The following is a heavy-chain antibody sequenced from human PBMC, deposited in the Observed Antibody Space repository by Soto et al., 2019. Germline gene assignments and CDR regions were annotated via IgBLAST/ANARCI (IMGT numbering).Heavy chain of an antibody. CDR3: ARDLVYYDSSGYFDY. J-gene: IGHJ4*02. V-gene: IGHV3-11*01. Sequence: QVQLVESGGGLVKPGGSLRLSCAASGFTFSDYYMSWIRQAPGKGLEWVSYISSSDSIIYYADSVKGRFTISRDNAKKSVYLQLNSLRAEDTAVYYCARDLVYYDSSGYFDYWGQGTLVTVSS. CDR1: GFTFSDYY. D-gene: IGHD3-22*01. CDR2: ISSSDSII.